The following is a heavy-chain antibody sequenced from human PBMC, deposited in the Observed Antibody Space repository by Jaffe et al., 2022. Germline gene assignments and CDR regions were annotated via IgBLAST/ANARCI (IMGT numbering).Heavy chain of an antibody. CDR1: GFTFSNYW. V-gene: IGHV3-74*01. CDR3: ARVLITPAGTSVGAYHY. D-gene: IGHD6-13*01. CDR2: INTDGSTT. Sequence: EVQLVESGGGLIQPGGSLRLSCAASGFTFSNYWMHWVRQAPGKGLVWVSRINTDGSTTTYADSVKGRFTISRDNAKNTLYLQMNSLRAEDTAVYYCARVLITPAGTSVGAYHYWGQGTLVTVSS. J-gene: IGHJ4*02.